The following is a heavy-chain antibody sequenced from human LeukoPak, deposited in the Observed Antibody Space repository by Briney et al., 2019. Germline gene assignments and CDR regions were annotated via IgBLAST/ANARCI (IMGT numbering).Heavy chain of an antibody. D-gene: IGHD6-19*01. J-gene: IGHJ5*02. V-gene: IGHV1-69*04. CDR1: GGTFSSYA. Sequence: SVKVSYKASGGTFSSYAISWVRQAPGQGLECMGRIIPILAIANYAQKFQGRVTITADKSTSTAYMELSSLRSEDTAVYYCARDSSGWYSWFDPWGQGTLVTVSS. CDR3: ARDSSGWYSWFDP. CDR2: IIPILAIA.